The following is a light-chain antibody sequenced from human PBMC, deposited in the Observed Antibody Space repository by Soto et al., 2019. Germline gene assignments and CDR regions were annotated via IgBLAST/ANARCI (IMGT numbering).Light chain of an antibody. V-gene: IGLV1-47*01. Sequence: QSVLTQPPSASVTPGQRVTISCSGSSSNIGSNYVSWYQHLPGAAPKLLIYRSDQRPSGVPDRFSGSKSGTSASLAISSLRSEDEADYFCAVRDDSLSGHWVFGGGTKVTVL. J-gene: IGLJ3*02. CDR2: RSD. CDR1: SSNIGSNY. CDR3: AVRDDSLSGHWV.